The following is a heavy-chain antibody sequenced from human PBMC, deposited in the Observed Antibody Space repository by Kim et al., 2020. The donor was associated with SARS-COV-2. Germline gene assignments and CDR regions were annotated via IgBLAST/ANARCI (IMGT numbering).Heavy chain of an antibody. Sequence: GGSLRLSCAASGFTFSSYWMSWVRQAPGKGLEWVANIKQDGSEKYYVDSVKGRFTISRDNAKNSLYLQMNSLRAEDTAVYYCARERESDIVVVPAAWGGAFDIWGQGTMVTVSS. D-gene: IGHD2-2*01. CDR1: GFTFSSYW. CDR2: IKQDGSEK. CDR3: ARERESDIVVVPAAWGGAFDI. V-gene: IGHV3-7*01. J-gene: IGHJ3*02.